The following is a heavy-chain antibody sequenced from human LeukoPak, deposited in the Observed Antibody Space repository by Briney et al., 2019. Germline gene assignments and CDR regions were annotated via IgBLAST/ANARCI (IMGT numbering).Heavy chain of an antibody. D-gene: IGHD3-16*02. CDR1: GGTFSSYA. J-gene: IGHJ6*03. Sequence: SVKVSCTASGGTFSSYAISWVRQAPGQGLEWMGGIIPIFGTANYAQKFQGRVTITADESTSTAYMELSSLRSEDTAVYYCAKSERGVINYYYYMDVWGKGTTVTISS. CDR3: AKSERGVINYYYYMDV. CDR2: IIPIFGTA. V-gene: IGHV1-69*13.